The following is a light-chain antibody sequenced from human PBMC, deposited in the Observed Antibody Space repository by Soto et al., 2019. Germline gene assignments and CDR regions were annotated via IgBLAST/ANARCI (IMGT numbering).Light chain of an antibody. V-gene: IGKV3D-15*01. CDR3: QQYGSAPFT. J-gene: IGKJ3*01. CDR2: GAS. Sequence: EIVMTQSPATLSVSPGDGATLSCRASQSVDSNLAWYQQKPGQTPRLLIYGASTRPTGIPARFSGSGSGTEFTLTISSLQSEDSAVYYCQQYGSAPFTFGPGTKVDIK. CDR1: QSVDSN.